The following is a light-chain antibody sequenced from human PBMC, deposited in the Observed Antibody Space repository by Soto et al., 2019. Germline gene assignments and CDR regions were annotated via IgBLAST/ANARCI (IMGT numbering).Light chain of an antibody. Sequence: IALTQSPATVSVSPGDRVTLSCGASQNIYSNLGWYQQRPGQAPRLIIYRASARPTGIPARFSGSGSGTEFTLTISSLQSEDFATYYCQQYHNLWSFGRGTKVEIK. CDR3: QQYHNLWS. CDR2: RAS. CDR1: QNIYSN. V-gene: IGKV3-15*01. J-gene: IGKJ1*01.